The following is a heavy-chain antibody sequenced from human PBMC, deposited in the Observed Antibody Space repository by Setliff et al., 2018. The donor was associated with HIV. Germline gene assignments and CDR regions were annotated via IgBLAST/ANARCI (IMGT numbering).Heavy chain of an antibody. CDR3: ARGANFWSGHDS. J-gene: IGHJ4*02. CDR2: IFHTQNP. V-gene: IGHV4-4*02. Sequence: PSETLSLTCAVSDGSISSSNWWSWVRQPPGKGLDWIGEIFHTQNPNYSPSLKSRVTISLNKSKNQFSLRLTSVTAADTAVYYCARGANFWSGHDSWGQGTLVTVSS. CDR1: DGSISSSNW. D-gene: IGHD3-3*01.